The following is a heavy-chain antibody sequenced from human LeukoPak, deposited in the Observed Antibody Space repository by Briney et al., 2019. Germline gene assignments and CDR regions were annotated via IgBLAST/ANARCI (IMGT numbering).Heavy chain of an antibody. J-gene: IGHJ3*02. D-gene: IGHD2/OR15-2a*01. Sequence: SETLSLTCTVSGGSISSSSYSWGWIRQPPGKGLEWIGSIYYSGSTYYNPSLKSRVTISVDTSKNQFSLKLSSVTAADTAVYYCARDREYLGSDAFDIWGQGTMVTVSS. CDR2: IYYSGST. CDR1: GGSISSSSYS. V-gene: IGHV4-39*07. CDR3: ARDREYLGSDAFDI.